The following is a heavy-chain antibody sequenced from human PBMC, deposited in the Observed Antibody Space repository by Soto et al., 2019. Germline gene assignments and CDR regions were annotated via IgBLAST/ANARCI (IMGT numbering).Heavy chain of an antibody. CDR2: ISSSSSYI. Sequence: PGGSLRLSCAASGFTFSSYSMNWVRQAPGKGLGWVSSISSSSSYIYYADSVKGRFTISRDNAKNSLYLQMNSLRAEDTAVYYCARERGAEFDYWGQGTLVTVSS. V-gene: IGHV3-21*01. CDR1: GFTFSSYS. J-gene: IGHJ4*02. D-gene: IGHD1-26*01. CDR3: ARERGAEFDY.